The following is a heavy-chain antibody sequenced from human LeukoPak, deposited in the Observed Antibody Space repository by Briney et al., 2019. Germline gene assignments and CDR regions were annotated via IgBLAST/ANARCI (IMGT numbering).Heavy chain of an antibody. CDR1: GGSISSFY. J-gene: IGHJ4*02. D-gene: IGHD3-10*01. CDR3: ARDPGNYFDY. V-gene: IGHV4-59*01. Sequence: PSETLSLTCTVSGGSISSFYWGWIRQPPGKGLEYIGYIYSSGSTNYNPSLKSRVTISLDTSKNQFSLKLNSVTATDTAMYFCARDPGNYFDYWGQGTLVTVSS. CDR2: IYSSGST.